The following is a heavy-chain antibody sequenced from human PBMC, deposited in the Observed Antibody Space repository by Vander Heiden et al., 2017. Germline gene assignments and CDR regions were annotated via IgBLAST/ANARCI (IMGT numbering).Heavy chain of an antibody. CDR3: ARFPIIHCSITSCYPLYYYGMDV. Sequence: QVQLVQSGAEVKKPGASVKVSCKASGYTFTSYDINWVRQATGQVLEWMGWMNPNSGNTGYAQKFQGRVTMTRNTSISTAYMELSSLRSEDTAVYYCARFPIIHCSITSCYPLYYYGMDVWGQGTTVTVSS. V-gene: IGHV1-8*01. CDR1: GYTFTSYD. J-gene: IGHJ6*02. D-gene: IGHD2-2*01. CDR2: MNPNSGNT.